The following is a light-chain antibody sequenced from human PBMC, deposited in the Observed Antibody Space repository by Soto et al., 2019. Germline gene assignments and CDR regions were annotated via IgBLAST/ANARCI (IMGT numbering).Light chain of an antibody. V-gene: IGLV2-14*01. Sequence: QSLLSQPSSVPGSPGQSITISCTGTISDVGNYKYVSWYQQHPGKAPKLMIYEVSNRPSGVSNRFSGSKYGNTASLTISGLQAEVETDYYCFSYTSSGTYVFGTGTTITV. J-gene: IGLJ1*01. CDR1: ISDVGNYKY. CDR3: FSYTSSGTYV. CDR2: EVS.